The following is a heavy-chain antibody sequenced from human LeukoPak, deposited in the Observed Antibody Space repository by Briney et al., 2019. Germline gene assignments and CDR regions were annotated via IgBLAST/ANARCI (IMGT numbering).Heavy chain of an antibody. CDR3: ARAGAVAGLFDY. Sequence: PGGSLRLSCAASGFTFSSMNWVRQAPGKGLEWVSSISSSSSYMYYADSVKGRFTISRDNAKNSLYLQMNSLRAEDTAVYYCARAGAVAGLFDYWGQGTLVTVSS. V-gene: IGHV3-21*01. CDR2: ISSSSSYM. D-gene: IGHD6-19*01. J-gene: IGHJ4*02. CDR1: GFTFSS.